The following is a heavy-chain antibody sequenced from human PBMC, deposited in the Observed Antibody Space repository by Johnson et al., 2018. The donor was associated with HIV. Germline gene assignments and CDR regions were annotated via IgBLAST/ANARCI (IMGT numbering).Heavy chain of an antibody. J-gene: IGHJ3*02. Sequence: QVQLVESGGGLVRPGGSLRLSCAASGFRFSDYYMSWIRQAPGKGLEWVSYISSSGSTIYYADSVKGRFTISRDNSKNTLYLQMNSLRAEDTAVYYCARDRGDMVRGGAAFDIWGQGTMVTVSS. CDR1: GFRFSDYY. CDR3: ARDRGDMVRGGAAFDI. V-gene: IGHV3-11*01. D-gene: IGHD3-10*01. CDR2: ISSSGSTI.